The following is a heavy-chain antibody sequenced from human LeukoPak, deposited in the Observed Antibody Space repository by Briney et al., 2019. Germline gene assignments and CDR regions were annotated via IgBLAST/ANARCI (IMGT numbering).Heavy chain of an antibody. CDR2: ISSSGSTI. D-gene: IGHD3-22*01. CDR3: ARDRLIVSGFDY. V-gene: IGHV3-48*03. CDR1: GYTFSSYE. Sequence: GGSLRLSCAASGYTFSSYEMNWVRQAPGKGLEWVSYISSSGSTIYYADSVKGRFTISRDNAKNSLYLQMNSLRAEDTAVYYCARDRLIVSGFDYWGQGTLVTVSS. J-gene: IGHJ4*02.